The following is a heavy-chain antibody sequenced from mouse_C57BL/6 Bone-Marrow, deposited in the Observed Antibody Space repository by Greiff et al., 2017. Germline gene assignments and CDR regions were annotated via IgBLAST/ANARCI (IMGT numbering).Heavy chain of an antibody. V-gene: IGHV5-9-1*02. D-gene: IGHD1-1*01. CDR1: GFTFSSYA. CDR2: ISSGGDYI. Sequence: DVHLVESGEGLVKPGGSLKLSCAASGFTFSSYAMSWVRQTPEKRLEWVAYISSGGDYIYYADTVKGRFTISRDNARNTLYLQMSSLKSEDTAMYYCTRDNRRRRITTVVARYAMDYWGQGTSVTVSS. CDR3: TRDNRRRRITTVVARYAMDY. J-gene: IGHJ4*01.